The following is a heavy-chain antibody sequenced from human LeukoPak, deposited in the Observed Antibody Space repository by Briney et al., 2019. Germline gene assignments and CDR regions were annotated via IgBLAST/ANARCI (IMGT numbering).Heavy chain of an antibody. CDR3: ARANFLYCSSTTCLFDY. CDR1: GYTFTDYY. J-gene: IGHJ4*02. D-gene: IGHD2-2*01. V-gene: IGHV1-2*02. CDR2: INPNDGDT. Sequence: ASVKVSCKAPGYTFTDYYMHWVRQAPGQGFEWMGWINPNDGDTNHAQKFQGRVTMTRDTSISTAHMEVSRLRSDDTAVYYCARANFLYCSSTTCLFDYWGQGTLVTVSS.